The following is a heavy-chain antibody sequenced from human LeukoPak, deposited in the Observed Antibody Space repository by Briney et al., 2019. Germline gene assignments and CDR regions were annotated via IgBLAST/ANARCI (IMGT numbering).Heavy chain of an antibody. CDR3: ANSLPYYYDSSGYYL. J-gene: IGHJ5*02. Sequence: GGSLRLSCAASGFTFSSYAMSWVRQAPGKGLGWVSAISGSGGSTYYADSVKGRFTISRDNSKNTLYLQMNSLRAEDTAVYYCANSLPYYYDSSGYYLWGQGTLVTVSS. CDR1: GFTFSSYA. CDR2: ISGSGGST. V-gene: IGHV3-23*01. D-gene: IGHD3-22*01.